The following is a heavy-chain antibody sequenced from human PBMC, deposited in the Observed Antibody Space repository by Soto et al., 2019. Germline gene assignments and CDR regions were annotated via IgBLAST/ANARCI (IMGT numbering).Heavy chain of an antibody. CDR3: ARGGYCSSTSCSNGGWFDP. Sequence: SETLSLTCTVYGGSFSGYYWSWIRQPPGKGLEWIGEINHSGSTNYNPSLKSRVTISVDPSKNQFSLKLSSVTAADTAVYYCARGGYCSSTSCSNGGWFDPWGQGTLVTVSS. V-gene: IGHV4-34*01. D-gene: IGHD2-2*01. CDR2: INHSGST. J-gene: IGHJ5*02. CDR1: GGSFSGYY.